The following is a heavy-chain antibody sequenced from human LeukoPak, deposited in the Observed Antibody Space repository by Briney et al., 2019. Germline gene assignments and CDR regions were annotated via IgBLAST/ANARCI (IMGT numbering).Heavy chain of an antibody. CDR1: GFTFSSYW. J-gene: IGHJ5*02. CDR3: AKDGDASGWYDH. V-gene: IGHV3-74*01. Sequence: GGSLRLSCAASGFTFSSYWMHWVRQAPGKGLVWVSRISTDGSTTTYADSVKGRFTISRDNAKNTAYLQMNSLRAEDTALYYCAKDGDASGWYDHWGQGTLVTVSS. CDR2: ISTDGSTT. D-gene: IGHD6-19*01.